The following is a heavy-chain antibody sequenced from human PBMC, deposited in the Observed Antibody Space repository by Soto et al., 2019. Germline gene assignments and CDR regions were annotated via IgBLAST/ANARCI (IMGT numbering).Heavy chain of an antibody. CDR3: ARLTKMATFWRWGYYFDY. J-gene: IGHJ4*02. Sequence: EVQLVQSGAEVKKPGESLKISCKGSGYSFTSYWIGWVRQMPGKGLEWMGIIYPGDSDTRYSPSFQGQVTISADKSISTAYLQWSSLKASDTAMYYCARLTKMATFWRWGYYFDYWGQGTLVTVSS. CDR1: GYSFTSYW. CDR2: IYPGDSDT. D-gene: IGHD3-3*01. V-gene: IGHV5-51*01.